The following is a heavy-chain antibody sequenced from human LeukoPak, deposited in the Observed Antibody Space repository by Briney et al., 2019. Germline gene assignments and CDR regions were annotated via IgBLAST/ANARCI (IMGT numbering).Heavy chain of an antibody. Sequence: PSETLSLTCAVSGGSISSNNWWSWVRQPPGKGLEWIGEISHSGSTGYNPSLKTRVTISVDESKNHFSLKLSSVTAADTAVYYCARNMVGETTFDYWGQGTLVTVSS. CDR2: ISHSGST. V-gene: IGHV4-4*02. J-gene: IGHJ4*02. CDR3: ARNMVGETTFDY. D-gene: IGHD2/OR15-2a*01. CDR1: GGSISSNNW.